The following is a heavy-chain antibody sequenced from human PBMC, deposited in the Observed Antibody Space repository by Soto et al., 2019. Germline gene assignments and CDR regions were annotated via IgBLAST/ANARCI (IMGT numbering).Heavy chain of an antibody. D-gene: IGHD6-19*01. CDR1: GFTVSGND. CDR2: IGSSGRAI. J-gene: IGHJ4*02. Sequence: QLQLLESGGDLVKPGGSLRLSCAASGFTVSGNDLSWIRQAPGKGLEWVSSIGSSGRAIYYEDSVKGRFTISRDNTKDSLYLHMSSLRAEATAIYYCASHHSSGWLYFDSWGQGTLVTVSS. V-gene: IGHV3-11*01. CDR3: ASHHSSGWLYFDS.